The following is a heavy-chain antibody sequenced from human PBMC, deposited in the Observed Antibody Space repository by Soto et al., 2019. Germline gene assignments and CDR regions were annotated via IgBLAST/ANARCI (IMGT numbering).Heavy chain of an antibody. D-gene: IGHD4-17*01. Sequence: EVQMVESGGGLVKPGGSLRLSCEVSGFVFSKAWMTWVRQAPGKGPEWVGSIKNKADGGTADYGAPAKGRFIISRDDSKNTLYLEMNSLQIEDTALYYCISDPKDDYRRWFDPWGQGTLVTVSS. CDR3: ISDPKDDYRRWFDP. CDR2: IKNKADGGTA. CDR1: GFVFSKAW. J-gene: IGHJ5*02. V-gene: IGHV3-15*01.